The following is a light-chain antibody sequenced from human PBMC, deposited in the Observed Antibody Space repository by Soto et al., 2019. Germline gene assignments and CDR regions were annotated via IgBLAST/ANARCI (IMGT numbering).Light chain of an antibody. J-gene: IGLJ2*01. V-gene: IGLV1-44*01. CDR2: GNN. CDR3: TAWDDSLHVV. CDR1: SSNIGSHT. Sequence: QSVLTQSPSASGTPGQRVTISCSGSSSNIGSHTVNWYQHLPGTAPKLLIYGNNQRPSGVPDRFSGSKSGTSASLAIGGLQSDDEADYYCTAWDDSLHVVFGGGTKLTVL.